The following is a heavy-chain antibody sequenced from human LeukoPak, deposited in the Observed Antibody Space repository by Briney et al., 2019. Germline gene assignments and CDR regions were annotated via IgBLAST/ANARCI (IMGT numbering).Heavy chain of an antibody. CDR3: AQSTASYRAHGY. J-gene: IGHJ4*02. V-gene: IGHV4-4*02. D-gene: IGHD2/OR15-2a*01. Sequence: PSETLSLTCAVSGGPITGSDWWSWVRQPPGKGLEWIGETRDDGYTNYNPSLKNQVTISVDRSKNQFSLNLNSVTAADTAVYYCAQSTASYRAHGYWGQGILVTVSS. CDR1: GGPITGSDW. CDR2: TRDDGYT.